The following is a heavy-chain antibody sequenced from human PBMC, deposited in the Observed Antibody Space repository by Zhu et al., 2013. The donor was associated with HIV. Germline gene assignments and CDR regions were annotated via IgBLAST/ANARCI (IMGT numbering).Heavy chain of an antibody. CDR1: GGTLNSDA. CDR2: IVPIFGTT. CDR3: ARDSPKYYYGSGSFDY. V-gene: IGHV1-69*06. D-gene: IGHD3-10*01. J-gene: IGHJ4*02. Sequence: QVQLVQSGAEVKKPGSSVKVSCKTSGGTLNSDAITWVRQAPGQGLEWMGTIVPIFGTTNHAQKFQGRVTITADKSTTAAYMELSSLRSEDTAVYYCARDSPKYYYGSGSFDYWGQGTLVTVSS.